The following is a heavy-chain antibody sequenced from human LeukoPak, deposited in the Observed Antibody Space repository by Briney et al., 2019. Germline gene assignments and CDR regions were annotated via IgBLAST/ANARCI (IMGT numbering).Heavy chain of an antibody. CDR3: ARDISPYPGPVFGVVMNAFDI. CDR2: ITSNSNYI. CDR1: GFTFSTYS. J-gene: IGHJ3*02. Sequence: PGGSLRLSCAASGFTFSTYSMNWVRQAPGKGLEWVSCITSNSNYIYHADSVKGRFTISRDNAKNSLYLQMDSLRAEDTAVYYCARDISPYPGPVFGVVMNAFDIWGQGTMVTVSS. V-gene: IGHV3-21*06. D-gene: IGHD3-3*01.